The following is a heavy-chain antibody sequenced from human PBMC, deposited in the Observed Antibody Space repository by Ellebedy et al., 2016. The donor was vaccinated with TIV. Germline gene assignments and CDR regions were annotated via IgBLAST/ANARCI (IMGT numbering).Heavy chain of an antibody. V-gene: IGHV1-18*04. J-gene: IGHJ4*02. CDR3: ARENLRNFDY. CDR1: GYTFTSYG. Sequence: ASVKVSXXASGYTFTSYGISWVRQAPGQGLEWMGWISAYNGNTNYAQKLQGRVTMTTDTSTSTAYMELRSLRSEDTAVYYCARENLRNFDYWGQGTLVTVSS. CDR2: ISAYNGNT.